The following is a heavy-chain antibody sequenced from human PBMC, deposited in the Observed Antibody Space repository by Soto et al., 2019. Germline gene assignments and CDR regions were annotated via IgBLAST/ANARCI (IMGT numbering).Heavy chain of an antibody. CDR1: GFTFSNG. D-gene: IGHD3-16*02. CDR2: VSYDGSNK. CDR3: AKALGELSPESYDY. Sequence: QVQLVESGGGVVQPGRSLRLSCAASGFTFSNGMHWVRQAPGKGLEWVAIVSYDGSNKYYADSVKGRFTISRDNSRNTLYLQMNSLRAEDTAVYYCAKALGELSPESYDYWGQGTLVTVSS. J-gene: IGHJ4*02. V-gene: IGHV3-30*18.